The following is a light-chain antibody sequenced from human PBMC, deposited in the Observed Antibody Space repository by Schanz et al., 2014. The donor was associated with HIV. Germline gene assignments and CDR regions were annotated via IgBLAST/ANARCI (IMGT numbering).Light chain of an antibody. J-gene: IGKJ4*01. CDR1: QGVGNK. CDR3: QQLNSYPLT. CDR2: DAS. V-gene: IGKV3-15*01. Sequence: EIVMTQSPATLSVSPGERVTLSRRASQGVGNKLAWYQQKPGQAPRLLIHDASTRATGVPARFSGSGSGTDFTLTISSLQPEDFATYYCQQLNSYPLTFGGGTKVEIK.